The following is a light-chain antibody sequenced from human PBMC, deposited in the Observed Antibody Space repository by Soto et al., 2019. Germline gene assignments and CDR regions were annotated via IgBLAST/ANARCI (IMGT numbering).Light chain of an antibody. CDR2: DAS. J-gene: IGKJ4*01. V-gene: IGKV3-15*01. CDR3: QQYNNWPLT. Sequence: IVLPQSPGTLSLSPGVRATLSCRDSQSVSSSYLAWYQQTPGQAPRLLIYDASTRATGIPARFSGSGSGTEFTLTISSLQSEDFAVYYCQQYNNWPLTFGGGTKVDIK. CDR1: QSVSSSY.